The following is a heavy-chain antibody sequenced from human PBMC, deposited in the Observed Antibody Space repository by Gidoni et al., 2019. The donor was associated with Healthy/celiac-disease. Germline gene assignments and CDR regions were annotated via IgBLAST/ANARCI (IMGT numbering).Heavy chain of an antibody. V-gene: IGHV4-34*01. CDR3: ARGPPSGDSSVVRGMDV. CDR2: INHSGST. Sequence: QVQLQQWGAGLLKPSETLSLTRAVYGGSFSGYYWIWIRQPPGKGLEWIGEINHSGSTNYNPSLKSRVTISVDTAKNQFSLKLSSVTAADTAVYYCARGPPSGDSSVVRGMDVWGQGTTVTVSS. J-gene: IGHJ6*02. CDR1: GGSFSGYY. D-gene: IGHD3-22*01.